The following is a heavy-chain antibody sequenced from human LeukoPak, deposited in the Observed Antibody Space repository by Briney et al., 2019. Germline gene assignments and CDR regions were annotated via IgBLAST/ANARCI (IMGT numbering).Heavy chain of an antibody. J-gene: IGHJ5*02. V-gene: IGHV1-46*01. CDR3: AREEWDSSGYYYANWFDP. CDR2: INPSGGST. CDR1: GYTFTSYY. D-gene: IGHD3-22*01. Sequence: ASVKVSCKASGYTFTSYYMHWVRQAPGQGLEWMGIINPSGGSTSYARKFQGRVIMTRDTSTSTVYMELSSLRSEDTAVYYCAREEWDSSGYYYANWFDPWGQGTLVTVSS.